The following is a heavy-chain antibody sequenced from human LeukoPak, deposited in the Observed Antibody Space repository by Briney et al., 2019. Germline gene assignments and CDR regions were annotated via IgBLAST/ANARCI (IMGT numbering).Heavy chain of an antibody. J-gene: IGHJ4*02. CDR1: GGSISSYH. CDR2: NSYSGST. V-gene: IGHV4-59*08. D-gene: IGHD2-2*03. CDR3: ARWMGHFDF. Sequence: PSETLSLTCTVSGGSISSYHWTWIRQPPGKGLEWIGHNSYSGSTNYNPSLKSRVTISVDMSENQFSLRLRSVTDADKAVYYCARWMGHFDFWGQGTLVTVSS.